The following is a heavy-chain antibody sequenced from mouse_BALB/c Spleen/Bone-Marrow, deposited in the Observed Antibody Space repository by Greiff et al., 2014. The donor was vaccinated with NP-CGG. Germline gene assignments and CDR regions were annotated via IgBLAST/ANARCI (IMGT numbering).Heavy chain of an antibody. Sequence: VQLKESGGGLVQPGGSLKLSCAASGFTFSSYGMSWVRQTPDKRLELVATINSNGGSTYYPDSVKGRFTISRDNAKNTLYLQMDSLKSEDTAMYYCARDGYYVFYAMDYWGQGTSVTVSS. CDR1: GFTFSSYG. V-gene: IGHV5-6-3*01. J-gene: IGHJ4*01. CDR3: ARDGYYVFYAMDY. D-gene: IGHD2-3*01. CDR2: INSNGGST.